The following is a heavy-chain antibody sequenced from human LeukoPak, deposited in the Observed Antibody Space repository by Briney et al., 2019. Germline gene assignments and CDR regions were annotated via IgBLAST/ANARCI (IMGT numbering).Heavy chain of an antibody. Sequence: SGPTLVNPTQTLTLTCTFSGFSLSTSGVGVGWIRQPPGKAPEWLALIYWDDDKRYSPSLKSRLTITKDTSKNQVVLTMTNMDPVDTATYYCAHLAYDFWSGYYYYFDYWGQGTLVTVSS. CDR3: AHLAYDFWSGYYYYFDY. D-gene: IGHD3-3*01. J-gene: IGHJ4*02. CDR2: IYWDDDK. V-gene: IGHV2-5*02. CDR1: GFSLSTSGVG.